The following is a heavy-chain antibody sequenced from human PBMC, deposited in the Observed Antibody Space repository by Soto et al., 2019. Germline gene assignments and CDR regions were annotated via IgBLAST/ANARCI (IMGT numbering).Heavy chain of an antibody. Sequence: TSETLSLTCAVSGGSVSSDDYFWSWIRQPPGKGLEWIGYIFHIGSTNYNPSLKSRVTISVDTSKNQFSLKLSSVTAADTAVYYCARDRHYYDSSGYYYHLDYWGQGTLVTVSS. CDR3: ARDRHYYDSSGYYYHLDY. CDR1: GGSVSSDDYF. D-gene: IGHD3-22*01. J-gene: IGHJ4*02. V-gene: IGHV4-61*08. CDR2: IFHIGST.